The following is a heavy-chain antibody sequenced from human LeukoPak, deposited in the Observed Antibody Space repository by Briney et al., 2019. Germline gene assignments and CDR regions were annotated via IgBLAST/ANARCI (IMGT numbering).Heavy chain of an antibody. J-gene: IGHJ5*02. CDR2: ISSSSSYI. V-gene: IGHV3-21*01. CDR1: GFTFSSYS. D-gene: IGHD2/OR15-2a*01. CDR3: AVFLRFYERGDWFDP. Sequence: PGGSLRLSCAASGFTFSSYSMNWVRQAPGKGLEWVSSISSSSSYIYYADSVKGRFTISRDNAKNSLYLQMNSLRAEDTAVYYCAVFLRFYERGDWFDPWGQGTLVTVSS.